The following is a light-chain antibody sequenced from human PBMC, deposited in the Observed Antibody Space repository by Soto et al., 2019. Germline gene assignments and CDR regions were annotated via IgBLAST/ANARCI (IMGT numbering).Light chain of an antibody. CDR2: NVS. V-gene: IGLV2-14*01. CDR1: SSDVGGYNY. Sequence: QSALTQPASVSGSPGQSITISCTGTSSDVGGYNYVSWYQQHPGKAPKLMIYNVSNRPSGVSNRFSGSKSGNTASLTISGLQAEDEGHYYCSSFTSTNTVLFGGGTKLTVI. CDR3: SSFTSTNTVL. J-gene: IGLJ2*01.